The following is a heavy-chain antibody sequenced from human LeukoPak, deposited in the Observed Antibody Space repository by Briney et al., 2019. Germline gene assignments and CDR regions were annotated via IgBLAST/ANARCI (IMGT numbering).Heavy chain of an antibody. CDR1: GFTFDDYA. Sequence: PGGSLRLSCAASGFTFDDYAMHWVRQAPGKGLEWVAVISHDGSNKYYSDSVKGRFTISRDNSKNTLYLQMNSLRVEDTAVYFCARRGGSYFDYWGQGTLVTVSS. CDR2: ISHDGSNK. V-gene: IGHV3-30*03. D-gene: IGHD1-26*01. J-gene: IGHJ4*02. CDR3: ARRGGSYFDY.